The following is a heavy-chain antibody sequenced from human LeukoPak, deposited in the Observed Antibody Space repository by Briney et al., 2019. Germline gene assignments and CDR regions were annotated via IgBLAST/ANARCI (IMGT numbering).Heavy chain of an antibody. D-gene: IGHD6-19*01. CDR2: ISASGSGT. CDR3: AKGRDTSGRQNFDF. CDR1: GFTFTSYA. V-gene: IGHV3-23*01. J-gene: IGHJ4*02. Sequence: GGSLRLSCEASGFTFTSYAMHWVRQAPGKGLEWVTSISASGSGTFYTDSMNGRFTISRDNAKKTFFLQMKNLRPGDTALYYCAKGRDTSGRQNFDFWGQGTLVTVSS.